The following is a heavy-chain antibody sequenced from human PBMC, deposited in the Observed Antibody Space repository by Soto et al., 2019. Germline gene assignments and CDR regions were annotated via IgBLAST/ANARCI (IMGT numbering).Heavy chain of an antibody. CDR2: IYPGDSDT. J-gene: IGHJ3*02. Sequence: PGESLKIACKGSGYSFTSYWIGRVRQMPGKGLEWMGIIYPGDSDTRYSPSFQGQVTISADKSISTAYLQWSSLKASDTAMYYCARSPYSSGWYDAFDIWGQGTMVTVSS. D-gene: IGHD6-19*01. V-gene: IGHV5-51*01. CDR1: GYSFTSYW. CDR3: ARSPYSSGWYDAFDI.